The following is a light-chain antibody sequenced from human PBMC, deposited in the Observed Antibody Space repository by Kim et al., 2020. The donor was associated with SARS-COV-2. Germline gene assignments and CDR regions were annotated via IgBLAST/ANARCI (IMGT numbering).Light chain of an antibody. V-gene: IGKV1-39*01. CDR2: AAS. Sequence: DILMTQSPSSLSASVGDRVTITCRASQSISSYLNWYQQKPGKAPNLLIYAASSLQSGVPSRFSGSGSGTDFTLTISSLQPEDCAVYYCQQSYSTPRTFGEGTKVDIK. J-gene: IGKJ1*01. CDR1: QSISSY. CDR3: QQSYSTPRT.